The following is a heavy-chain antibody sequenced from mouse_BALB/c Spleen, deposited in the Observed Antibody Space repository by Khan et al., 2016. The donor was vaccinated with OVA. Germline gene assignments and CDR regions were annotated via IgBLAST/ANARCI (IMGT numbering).Heavy chain of an antibody. CDR1: GFSLTSYG. CDR3: ARNYDYDEGLAY. V-gene: IGHV2-2*02. J-gene: IGHJ3*01. Sequence: QVQLKESGPGLVQPSQSLSITCTVSGFSLTSYGVHWVRQSPGKGLEWLGVIWSGGRTDNNAAFISRLSISKDNSKSQVFFKMNSLQANDTAIYYCARNYDYDEGLAYWGQGTLVTVSA. D-gene: IGHD2-4*01. CDR2: IWSGGRT.